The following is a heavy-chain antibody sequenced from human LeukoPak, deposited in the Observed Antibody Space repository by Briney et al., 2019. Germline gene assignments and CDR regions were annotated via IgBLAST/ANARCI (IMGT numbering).Heavy chain of an antibody. CDR1: GFTFSTYS. CDR3: AKDHGVSGASDY. CDR2: ISSGSSII. J-gene: IGHJ4*02. V-gene: IGHV3-48*01. Sequence: GGSLRLSCAASGFTFSTYSMNWVRQAPGKGLEWVSHISSGSSIIYYADSVKGRFTISRDNSKNTLYLQMNSLRAEDTAVYYCAKDHGVSGASDYRGQGTLVTVSS. D-gene: IGHD1-26*01.